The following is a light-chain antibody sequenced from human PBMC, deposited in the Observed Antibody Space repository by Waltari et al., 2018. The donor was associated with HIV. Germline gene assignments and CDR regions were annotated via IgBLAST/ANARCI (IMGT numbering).Light chain of an antibody. CDR3: QQYYSTPIT. CDR1: HGLLNSNGYNY. J-gene: IGKJ5*01. V-gene: IGKV4-1*01. CDR2: WAS. Sequence: DIVMTQSPLSLPVTPGEPASISCRSSHGLLNSNGYNYLDWYQQKPGQPPKLLIYWASTRESGVPDRFSGSGSGTDFTLTISSLQAEDVAVYYCQQYYSTPITFGQGTRLEIK.